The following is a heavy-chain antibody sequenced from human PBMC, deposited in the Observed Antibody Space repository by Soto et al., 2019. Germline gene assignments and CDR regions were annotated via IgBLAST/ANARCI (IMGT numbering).Heavy chain of an antibody. CDR2: IYYSGST. D-gene: IGHD5-12*01. Sequence: TLSLTCTVSGGSISSGGYYWSWIRQHPGKGLEWIGYIYYSGSTYYNPSLKSRVTISVDTSKNQFSLKLSSVTAADTAVYYCARDGQRWLQSGYYYGMDVWGQGTTVTVSS. J-gene: IGHJ6*02. V-gene: IGHV4-31*03. CDR1: GGSISSGGYY. CDR3: ARDGQRWLQSGYYYGMDV.